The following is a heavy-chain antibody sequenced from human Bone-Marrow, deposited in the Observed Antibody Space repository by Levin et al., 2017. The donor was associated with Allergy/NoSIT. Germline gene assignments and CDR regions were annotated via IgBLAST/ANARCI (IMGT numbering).Heavy chain of an antibody. CDR3: TRAPHNYDILTGYYRQNGMDV. V-gene: IGHV3-49*03. Sequence: HAGGSLRLSCKATGFNFGDYAMSWIRQAPGKGLEWIGFIRRKAYGGTTEYAASVKGRFTISRDDSKGIDYLQMNSLKIEAPSVYYCTRAPHNYDILTGYYRQNGMDVWGQGTTVTVSS. CDR2: IRRKAYGGTT. J-gene: IGHJ6*02. D-gene: IGHD3-9*01. CDR1: GFNFGDYA.